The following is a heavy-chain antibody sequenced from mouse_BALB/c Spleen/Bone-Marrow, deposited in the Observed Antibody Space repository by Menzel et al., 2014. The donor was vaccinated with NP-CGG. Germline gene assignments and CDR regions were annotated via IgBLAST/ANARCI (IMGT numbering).Heavy chain of an antibody. CDR1: GFAFSSYD. CDR2: ISSGGGST. D-gene: IGHD1-1*01. Sequence: EVQLVESGGGLVKPGGSLELSCAASGFAFSSYDMSWVRQTPEKRLEWVAYISSGGGSTYYPDTVKGRFTISRDNAKNTLYLQMSSLKSEDTAMYYCARPLYYYGSSPFYAMDYWGQGTSVTVSS. J-gene: IGHJ4*01. V-gene: IGHV5-12-1*01. CDR3: ARPLYYYGSSPFYAMDY.